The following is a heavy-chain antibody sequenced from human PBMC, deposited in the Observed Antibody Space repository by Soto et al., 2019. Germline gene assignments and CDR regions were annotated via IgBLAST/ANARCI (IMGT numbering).Heavy chain of an antibody. J-gene: IGHJ4*02. Sequence: LSLTCTVSGGSISSGGYYWSWIRQHPGKGLEWIGYIYYSGGTYYNPSLKSRVTISVDTSKNQFSLKLSSVTAADTAVYYCARGRSSSRAGFRIDYWGQGTLVTVSS. V-gene: IGHV4-31*03. CDR2: IYYSGGT. D-gene: IGHD6-6*01. CDR1: GGSISSGGYY. CDR3: ARGRSSSRAGFRIDY.